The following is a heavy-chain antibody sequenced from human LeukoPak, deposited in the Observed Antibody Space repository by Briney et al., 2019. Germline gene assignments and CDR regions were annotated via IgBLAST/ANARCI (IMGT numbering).Heavy chain of an antibody. V-gene: IGHV5-51*01. D-gene: IGHD2-15*01. Sequence: GESLKISRKGSGYSFTSYWIGWVRQMPGKGLEWMGIIYPGDSDTRYSPSFQGQVTISADKSISTAYLQWSSLKASDTAMYYCARRGYCSGGSCYLLDYWGQGTLVTVS. CDR1: GYSFTSYW. J-gene: IGHJ4*02. CDR2: IYPGDSDT. CDR3: ARRGYCSGGSCYLLDY.